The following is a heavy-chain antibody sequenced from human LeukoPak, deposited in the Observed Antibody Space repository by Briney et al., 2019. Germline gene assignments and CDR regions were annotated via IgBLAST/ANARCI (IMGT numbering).Heavy chain of an antibody. D-gene: IGHD6-13*01. J-gene: IGHJ5*02. CDR1: VFTFSSYS. CDR3: AMGRQQLVPT. CDR2: ISSNSGTI. V-gene: IGHV3-48*04. Sequence: GGSLRLSCAASVFTFSSYSMNWVRQAPGKGLEWVAYISSNSGTIYYADAVKGRFTISRDTSKSSLYLQMSSLRADDTAVYYCAMGRQQLVPTWGQGTLVTVSS.